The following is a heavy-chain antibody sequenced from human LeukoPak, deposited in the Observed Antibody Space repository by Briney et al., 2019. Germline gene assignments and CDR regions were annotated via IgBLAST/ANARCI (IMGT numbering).Heavy chain of an antibody. V-gene: IGHV4-34*01. Sequence: SETLSLTCAVYGGSFSGYYWSWIRQPPGKGLEWIGEINHSGSTNYNPSLKSRVTISVDTSKNQFSLKLSSVTAADTAVYYCARGDGDSPQYYWGQGTLVTVSS. D-gene: IGHD4-17*01. J-gene: IGHJ4*02. CDR3: ARGDGDSPQYY. CDR2: INHSGST. CDR1: GGSFSGYY.